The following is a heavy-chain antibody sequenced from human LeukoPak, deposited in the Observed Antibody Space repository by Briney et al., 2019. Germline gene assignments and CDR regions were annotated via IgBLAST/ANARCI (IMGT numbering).Heavy chain of an antibody. V-gene: IGHV3-7*01. CDR1: GFTSSAYW. D-gene: IGHD5-18*01. CDR3: ARDEFPNVVDTAMVTDY. Sequence: PGGSLRLSCAASGFTSSAYWMTCVRQAPGKGLEWVANINQDETEAYYADSVKGRFTISRDNAKNSLNLQMSGLRAEDTAVYYCARDEFPNVVDTAMVTDYWGQGTLVTVSS. J-gene: IGHJ4*02. CDR2: INQDETEA.